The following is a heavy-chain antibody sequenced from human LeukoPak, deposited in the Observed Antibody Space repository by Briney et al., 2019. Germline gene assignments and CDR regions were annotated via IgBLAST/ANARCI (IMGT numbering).Heavy chain of an antibody. Sequence: SETLSLTCTVSGASMSDYYWSWIRQPPGKGLEWIGYIYYTGNTNYNPSLKSRVTMSVDTSKNQISLKLSSVTAADSAVYYCVRRVRYFGQNDYWGQGTLVTVSS. V-gene: IGHV4-59*08. CDR3: VRRVRYFGQNDY. CDR2: IYYTGNT. CDR1: GASMSDYY. J-gene: IGHJ4*02. D-gene: IGHD3-9*01.